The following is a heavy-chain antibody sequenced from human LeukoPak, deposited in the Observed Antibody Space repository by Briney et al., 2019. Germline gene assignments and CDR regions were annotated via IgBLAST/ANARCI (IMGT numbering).Heavy chain of an antibody. D-gene: IGHD6-6*01. V-gene: IGHV3-9*01. CDR2: ISWNSANM. Sequence: GGSLRLSCAASRFNFEGYAMHWVRQAPGKGLEWVSGISWNSANMDYEDSVKGRFTISRDNAKNSLYLPMNSRRAEATALYYCAKSGTYSSSSGYIDSWGQGTLVTVSS. CDR1: RFNFEGYA. J-gene: IGHJ4*02. CDR3: AKSGTYSSSSGYIDS.